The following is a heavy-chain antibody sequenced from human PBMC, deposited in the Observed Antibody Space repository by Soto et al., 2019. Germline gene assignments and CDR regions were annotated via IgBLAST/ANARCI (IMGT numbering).Heavy chain of an antibody. CDR3: ARGRRYSSGWYGVIFDY. D-gene: IGHD6-19*01. Sequence: WETLSLTCAVYGGSFSGYYWSWIRQPPGKGLEWIGEINHSGSTNYNPSLKSRVTISVDTSKNQFSLKLSYVTAADTAVYYCARGRRYSSGWYGVIFDYCDQGTLLTVSS. J-gene: IGHJ4*02. CDR2: INHSGST. V-gene: IGHV4-34*01. CDR1: GGSFSGYY.